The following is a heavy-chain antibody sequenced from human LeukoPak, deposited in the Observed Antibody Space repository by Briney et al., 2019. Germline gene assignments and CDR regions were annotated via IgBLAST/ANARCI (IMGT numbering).Heavy chain of an antibody. D-gene: IGHD1-7*01. CDR3: VRLLGTVTTYDF. V-gene: IGHV3-7*01. J-gene: IGHJ4*02. Sequence: GGSLRLSCLVSGFTFSNRWMSWVRQAPGKGLEWVANIRPDGGGAYYLDSVKGRFTISRDNAENPLCLQMNSLRAEDTAVYYCVRLLGTVTTYDFWGQGTLVTVSS. CDR1: GFTFSNRW. CDR2: IRPDGGGA.